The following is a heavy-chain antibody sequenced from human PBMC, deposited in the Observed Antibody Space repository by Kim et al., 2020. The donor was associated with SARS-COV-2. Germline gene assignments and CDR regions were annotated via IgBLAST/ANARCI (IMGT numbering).Heavy chain of an antibody. D-gene: IGHD1-1*01. J-gene: IGHJ4*02. Sequence: YSPSFQGQVTISADKSISTAYLQWSSLKASDTAMYYCARGAQDDWNYLDYWGQGTLVTVSS. CDR3: ARGAQDDWNYLDY. V-gene: IGHV5-51*01.